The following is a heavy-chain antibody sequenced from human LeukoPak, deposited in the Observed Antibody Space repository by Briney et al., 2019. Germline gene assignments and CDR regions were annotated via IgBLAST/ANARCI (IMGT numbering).Heavy chain of an antibody. D-gene: IGHD2-2*01. V-gene: IGHV4-39*07. J-gene: IGHJ3*02. CDR1: GGSISITSYY. CDR2: KYSSGST. CDR3: ARGPPDCSSTSCYAFDAFDI. Sequence: SETLSLTCTVSGGSISITSYYWGWIRQPPGKGLEWIGSKYSSGSTYYNPSLKSRVTISVDTSKNQFSLKLSSVTAADTAVYYCARGPPDCSSTSCYAFDAFDIWGQGTMVTVSS.